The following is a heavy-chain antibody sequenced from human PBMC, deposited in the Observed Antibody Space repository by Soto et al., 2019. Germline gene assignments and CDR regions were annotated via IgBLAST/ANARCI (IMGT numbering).Heavy chain of an antibody. CDR2: INHSGST. V-gene: IGHV4-34*01. Sequence: XETLSLTCSVDGVSFSGYYWSWIRQPPGKGLEWIGEINHSGSTNYNPSLKSRVTISVDTSKNQFSLKLSSVTAADTAVYYCARGRWGAPFDSWGQGPLVTVSS. CDR1: GVSFSGYY. CDR3: ARGRWGAPFDS. D-gene: IGHD3-16*01. J-gene: IGHJ4*02.